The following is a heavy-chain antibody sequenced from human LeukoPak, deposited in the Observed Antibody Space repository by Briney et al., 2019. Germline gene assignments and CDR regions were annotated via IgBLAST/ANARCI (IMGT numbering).Heavy chain of an antibody. CDR3: ARRDYYYYGMDV. J-gene: IGHJ6*04. Sequence: SVKVSCKASGGTFGSYAISWVRQAPGQGLEWMGGIIPIFGTANYAQKFQGRVTITADKSTSTAYMELSSLRSEDTAVYYCARRDYYYYGMDVWGKGTTVTVSS. V-gene: IGHV1-69*06. CDR1: GGTFGSYA. CDR2: IIPIFGTA.